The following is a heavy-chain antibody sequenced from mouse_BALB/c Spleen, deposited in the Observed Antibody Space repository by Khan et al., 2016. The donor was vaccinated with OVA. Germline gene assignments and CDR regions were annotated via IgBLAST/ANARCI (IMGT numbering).Heavy chain of an antibody. D-gene: IGHD2-10*01. Sequence: QVQLQQSGPELKKPGETVKISCKASGYTFTNLGMNWVKQAPGKGLEWMGWINTYTGEPTYAADFKGRFAFSLETSASTAYLLINNLKPEDTATYSGARPPYFSYTMADWGQGTSVTVSS. V-gene: IGHV9-3-1*01. CDR1: GYTFTNLG. CDR3: ARPPYFSYTMAD. J-gene: IGHJ4*01. CDR2: INTYTGEP.